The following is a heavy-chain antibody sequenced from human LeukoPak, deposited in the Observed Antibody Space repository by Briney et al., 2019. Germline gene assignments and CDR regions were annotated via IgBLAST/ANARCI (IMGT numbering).Heavy chain of an antibody. J-gene: IGHJ4*02. CDR3: ARHGPRGLRYFDWLLDY. CDR1: GYSISSGYY. D-gene: IGHD3-9*01. CDR2: IYYSDST. V-gene: IGHV4-38-2*01. Sequence: KPSETLSLTCDASGYSISSGYYWGWIRQPPGKGLEWIGNIYYSDSTYYNPSLRGRATISVDTSKNQFSLKLTSVTAADTAVYYCARHGPRGLRYFDWLLDYWGQGTLVTVSS.